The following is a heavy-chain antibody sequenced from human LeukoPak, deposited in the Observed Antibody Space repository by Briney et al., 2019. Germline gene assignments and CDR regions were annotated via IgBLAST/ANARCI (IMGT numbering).Heavy chain of an antibody. V-gene: IGHV4-39*07. CDR2: IYYSGST. CDR3: ARVGGYYYGSGSHRRPFDY. CDR1: GASISSTTYY. Sequence: PSETLSLTCTVSGASISSTTYYWAWLRQPPGKGLEWIGSIYYSGSTYYNPSLKSRVTISVDTSKNQFSLKLSSVTAADTAVHYCARVGGYYYGSGSHRRPFDYWGQGTLVTVSS. J-gene: IGHJ4*02. D-gene: IGHD3-10*01.